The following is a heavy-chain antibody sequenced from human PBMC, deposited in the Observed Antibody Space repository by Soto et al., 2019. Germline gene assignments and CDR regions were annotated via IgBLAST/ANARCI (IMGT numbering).Heavy chain of an antibody. CDR3: VSGWGFSDFDF. J-gene: IGHJ4*02. D-gene: IGHD2-21*01. CDR2: VKSKSAGGTI. CDR1: GFAFNNAW. Sequence: EEQLVESGGGLVKPGGSHTLSCAGSGFAFNNAWMSWVRQAPGRGLEWVGRVKSKSAGGTIDYAAPVKGRFTISRDDSQQTVDLQMNSLQTEDTGVYYCVSGWGFSDFDFWGQGILVTVSS. V-gene: IGHV3-15*01.